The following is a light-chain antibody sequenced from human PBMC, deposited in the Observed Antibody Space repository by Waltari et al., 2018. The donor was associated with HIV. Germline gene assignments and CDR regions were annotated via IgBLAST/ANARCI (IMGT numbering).Light chain of an antibody. V-gene: IGLV3-1*01. CDR2: EDN. CDR1: KLGSRY. CDR3: QAWVTATACV. J-gene: IGLJ1*01. Sequence: YELTQSPSVSVSPGHTATISCSGDKLGSRYIAWYQQKSGHSPLLVIYEDNKRPSGIPERFAGSNSRNTATLTISATQVTDEADYFCQAWVTATACVFGNGTRVTVL.